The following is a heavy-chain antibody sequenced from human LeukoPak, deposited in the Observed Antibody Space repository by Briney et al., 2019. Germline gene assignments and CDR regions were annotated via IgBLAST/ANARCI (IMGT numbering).Heavy chain of an antibody. D-gene: IGHD4-17*01. J-gene: IGHJ4*02. Sequence: SVKVSCKASGGTFSSYAISWVRQAPGQGLEWMGRIIPILGIANYAQKFQGRVTITADKSTSTAYMELSSLRSEDTAVYYCARGLRSGDYTFDYWGQGTLVTVSS. CDR2: IIPILGIA. CDR1: GGTFSSYA. CDR3: ARGLRSGDYTFDY. V-gene: IGHV1-69*04.